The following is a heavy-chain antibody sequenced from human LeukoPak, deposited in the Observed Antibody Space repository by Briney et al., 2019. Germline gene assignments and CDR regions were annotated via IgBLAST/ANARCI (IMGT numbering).Heavy chain of an antibody. CDR2: ISSSSRTV. Sequence: GGSLRLSCAVTGFTLSNYCMNWVRQATGKGLEWVSYISSSSRTVYYADSVKGRFTISRDNAQNSLYLQMNSLRAEDTAVYYCARDRDSSGWYYFDYWGQGTLVTVSS. D-gene: IGHD6-19*01. CDR1: GFTLSNYC. V-gene: IGHV3-48*01. J-gene: IGHJ4*02. CDR3: ARDRDSSGWYYFDY.